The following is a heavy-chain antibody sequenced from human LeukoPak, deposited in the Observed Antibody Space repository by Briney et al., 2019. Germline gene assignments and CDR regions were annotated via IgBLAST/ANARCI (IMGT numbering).Heavy chain of an antibody. CDR3: ASGRGYSYGHFDY. J-gene: IGHJ4*02. CDR1: GGSISSGGYS. Sequence: SQTLSLTCAVSGGSISSGGYSWRWIRQPPGKGLEWIGYIYHSGSTYYNPSLKSRVTISVDRSKNQFSLKLSSVTAADTAVYYCASGRGYSYGHFDYWGQGTLVTVSS. V-gene: IGHV4-30-2*01. D-gene: IGHD5-18*01. CDR2: IYHSGST.